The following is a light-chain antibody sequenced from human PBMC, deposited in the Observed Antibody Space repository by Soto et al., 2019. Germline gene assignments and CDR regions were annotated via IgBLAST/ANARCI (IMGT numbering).Light chain of an antibody. CDR3: QQHGTSPWT. CDR2: GAS. V-gene: IGKV3-20*01. J-gene: IGKJ1*01. CDR1: QSVSSSS. Sequence: PGERATLSCRASQSVSSSSLAWYQQRPGQAPRLPVYGASSRATGVPDRFSGGGSGTDFALTIARLEPEDSAVYYCQQHGTSPWTFGQGTKVEIK.